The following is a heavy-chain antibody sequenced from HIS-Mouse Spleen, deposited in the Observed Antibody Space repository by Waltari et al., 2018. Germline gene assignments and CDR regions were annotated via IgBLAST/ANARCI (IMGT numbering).Heavy chain of an antibody. CDR2: IYDSGST. Sequence: QVQLQESGPGLVKPSQTLSLTCTVSGGAISSGGYYWSGIRQHPGKGLEWIGYIYDSGSTYYNPSLKSRVTISVDTSKNQFSLKLSSVTAADTAVYYCARERLLNWFDPWGQGTLVTVSS. CDR1: GGAISSGGYY. CDR3: ARERLLNWFDP. J-gene: IGHJ5*02. D-gene: IGHD1-26*01. V-gene: IGHV4-31*03.